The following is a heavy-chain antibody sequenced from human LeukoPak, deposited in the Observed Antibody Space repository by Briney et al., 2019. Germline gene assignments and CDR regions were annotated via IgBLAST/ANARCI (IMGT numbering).Heavy chain of an antibody. CDR3: ASIPIHYYDSSGYVGY. CDR2: INHSGST. J-gene: IGHJ4*02. D-gene: IGHD3-22*01. Sequence: SETLSLTCAVYGGSFSGYYWSWIRQPPGKGLEWIGEINHSGSTNYNPSLKSRVTISVDTSKNQFSLKLSSVTAADTAVYYCASIPIHYYDSSGYVGYWGQGTLVTVSS. V-gene: IGHV4-34*01. CDR1: GGSFSGYY.